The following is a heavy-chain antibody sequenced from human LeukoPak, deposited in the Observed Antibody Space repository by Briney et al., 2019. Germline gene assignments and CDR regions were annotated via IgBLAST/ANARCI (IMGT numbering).Heavy chain of an antibody. J-gene: IGHJ6*02. D-gene: IGHD6-13*01. Sequence: PGGSLRLSCAASGFTFSSYAMSWVRQAPGRGLEWVSAISGSGGSTYYADSVKGRFTISRDNSKNTLYLEMNSLRAEDTAVYYCAKETLTPTRPPDSSSSYHCYGMDVWGQGTTVTVSS. V-gene: IGHV3-23*01. CDR2: ISGSGGST. CDR1: GFTFSSYA. CDR3: AKETLTPTRPPDSSSSYHCYGMDV.